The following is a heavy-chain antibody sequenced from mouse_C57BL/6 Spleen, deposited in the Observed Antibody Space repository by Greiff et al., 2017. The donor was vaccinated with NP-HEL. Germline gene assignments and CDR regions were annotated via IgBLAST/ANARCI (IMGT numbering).Heavy chain of an antibody. CDR1: GYAFSSYW. V-gene: IGHV1-80*01. Sequence: QVQLKQSGAELVKPGASVKISCKASGYAFSSYWMNWVKQRPGKGLEWIGQIYPGDGDTNYNGKFKGKATLTAGKSSSTAYMQLSSLTSEDSAVYFCARYGGYYYFDYWGQGTTLTVSS. CDR2: IYPGDGDT. CDR3: ARYGGYYYFDY. D-gene: IGHD2-3*01. J-gene: IGHJ2*01.